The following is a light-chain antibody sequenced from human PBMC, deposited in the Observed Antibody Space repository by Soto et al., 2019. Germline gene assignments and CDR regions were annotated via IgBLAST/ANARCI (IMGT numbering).Light chain of an antibody. CDR2: LEGSGSY. CDR3: ETWDFNTRV. CDR1: SGHSSYI. V-gene: IGLV4-60*02. J-gene: IGLJ3*02. Sequence: QLVLTQSSSASASLGSSVKLTCTLSSGHSSYIIAWPQQQPGKAPRYLMKLEGSGSYTKGSEVPDRFSGSSSGADRYLTFSNLQFEDEADYYCETWDFNTRVFGGGTKLTVL.